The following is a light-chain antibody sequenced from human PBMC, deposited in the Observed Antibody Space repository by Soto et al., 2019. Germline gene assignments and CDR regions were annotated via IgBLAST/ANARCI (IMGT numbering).Light chain of an antibody. J-gene: IGKJ3*01. V-gene: IGKV3-11*01. CDR1: QSVSSY. Sequence: EIVLTQSPATLSLSPGERATLSCRASQSVSSYLAWYQQKLGQAPRLLIYDASNRATGIPARFSGSGSGTDFTLTISSLEPEDFAVYYCQQEVFTFGPGTKVDIK. CDR3: QQEVFT. CDR2: DAS.